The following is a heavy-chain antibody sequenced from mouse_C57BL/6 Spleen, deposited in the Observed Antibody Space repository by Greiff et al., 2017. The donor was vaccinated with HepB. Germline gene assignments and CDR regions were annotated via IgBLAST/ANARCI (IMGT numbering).Heavy chain of an antibody. V-gene: IGHV1-26*01. J-gene: IGHJ2*01. D-gene: IGHD3-1*01. CDR1: GYTFTEYY. CDR3: ARRTRRRFDY. Sequence: EVQLQQSGPELVKPGASVKISCKASGYTFTEYYMNWVKQSHGKSLEWIGDINPNNGGTSYNQKFKGKATLTVDKSSSTAYMELRSLTSEDSAVYYCARRTRRRFDYWGQGTTLTVSS. CDR2: INPNNGGT.